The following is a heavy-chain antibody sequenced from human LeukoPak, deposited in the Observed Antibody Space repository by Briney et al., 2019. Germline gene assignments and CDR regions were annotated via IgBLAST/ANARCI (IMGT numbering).Heavy chain of an antibody. J-gene: IGHJ3*01. Sequence: GGSLRLSCAASGFTFSNYWMHWVRQAPGKELVWVSHINSDASTTTYADFVKGRFTISRDNAKNTLYRQMNSLGAEDTAVYYCARDYDYPWGSYRYDAFDVWGQGTVVTVSS. CDR3: ARDYDYPWGSYRYDAFDV. CDR1: GFTFSNYW. D-gene: IGHD3-16*02. V-gene: IGHV3-74*01. CDR2: INSDASTT.